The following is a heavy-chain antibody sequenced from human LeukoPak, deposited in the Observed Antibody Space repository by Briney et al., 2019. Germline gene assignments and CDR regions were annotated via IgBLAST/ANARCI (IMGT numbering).Heavy chain of an antibody. CDR2: IYYSGST. Sequence: SETLSLTCTVSGGSISSSSYYWGWIRQPPGKGLEWIGSIYYSGSTYYNPSLKSRVTISVDTSKNQFSLKLSSVTAADTAVYYCARERLGATDDAFDIWGQGTMVTVSS. V-gene: IGHV4-39*07. J-gene: IGHJ3*02. CDR1: GGSISSSSYY. D-gene: IGHD1-26*01. CDR3: ARERLGATDDAFDI.